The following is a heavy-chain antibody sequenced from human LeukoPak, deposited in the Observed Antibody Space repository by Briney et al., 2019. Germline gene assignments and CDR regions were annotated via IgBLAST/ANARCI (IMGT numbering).Heavy chain of an antibody. CDR3: ARAPVGYKFSDY. CDR1: GGSISSYF. Sequence: PSETLSLTCTVSGGSISSYFWHWIRQPPGKGLEWMGYIYDSGTTASHPSLKRPVTMSVDTSKNQFSLNLSSVTAADTAVYFCARAPVGYKFSDYWGRGSPFVVSS. J-gene: IGHJ4*02. D-gene: IGHD5-24*01. CDR2: IYDSGTT. V-gene: IGHV4-59*01.